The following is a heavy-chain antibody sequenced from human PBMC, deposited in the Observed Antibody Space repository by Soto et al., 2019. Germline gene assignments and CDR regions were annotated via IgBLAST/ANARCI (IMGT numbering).Heavy chain of an antibody. CDR3: ASANYDILTGYYIRLYYFDY. CDR2: ISSSSSTI. V-gene: IGHV3-48*02. J-gene: IGHJ4*02. CDR1: GFTFSSYS. Sequence: GSLRLSCAASGFTFSSYSMNWVRQAPGKGLEWVSYISSSSSTIYYAGSVKGRFTISRDNAKNSLYLQMNSLRDEDTAVYYCASANYDILTGYYIRLYYFDYWGQGTLVTVSS. D-gene: IGHD3-9*01.